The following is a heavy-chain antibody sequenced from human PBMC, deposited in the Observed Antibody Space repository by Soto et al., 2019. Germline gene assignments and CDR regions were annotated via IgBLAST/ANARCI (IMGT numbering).Heavy chain of an antibody. CDR3: AREGDSGYGNGGWGMDV. J-gene: IGHJ6*02. V-gene: IGHV1-69*12. CDR2: IIPIFGTA. CDR1: GGTFSSYA. D-gene: IGHD5-12*01. Sequence: QVQLVQSGAEVKKPGSSVKVSCKASGGTFSSYAISWVRQAPGQGLEWMGGIIPIFGTANYAQKFQGRVTITADESTSTAYMELSSLSSEDTAVYYCAREGDSGYGNGGWGMDVWGQGTTVTVSS.